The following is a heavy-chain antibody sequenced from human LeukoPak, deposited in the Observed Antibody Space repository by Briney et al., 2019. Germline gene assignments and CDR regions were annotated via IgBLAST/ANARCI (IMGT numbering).Heavy chain of an antibody. CDR2: ISCSGNII. CDR3: AELGITIIGGV. CDR1: GFNFSSYE. D-gene: IGHD3-22*01. J-gene: IGHJ6*03. Sequence: GGSLRLSCAASGFNFSSYEMNWVRQAPGKGLEWVSYISCSGNIIHYADSVEGRFTISRDNAKNSLYLQMNSLRAEDTAVFYYAELGITIIGGVWGRGTAVTISS. V-gene: IGHV3-48*03.